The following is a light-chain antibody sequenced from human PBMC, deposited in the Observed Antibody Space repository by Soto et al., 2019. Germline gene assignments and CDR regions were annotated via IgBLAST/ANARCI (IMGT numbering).Light chain of an antibody. Sequence: EIVLTQSPGTLSLSPGERATLSCRASQSVSRNYLAWYQQKPGEAPRLLISGASTRATGIPDRFSGSGSGTDFTLTISRLEPEDFAVFYCQQHATSLTFVGGTKVDIK. CDR1: QSVSRNY. J-gene: IGKJ4*01. V-gene: IGKV3-20*01. CDR3: QQHATSLT. CDR2: GAS.